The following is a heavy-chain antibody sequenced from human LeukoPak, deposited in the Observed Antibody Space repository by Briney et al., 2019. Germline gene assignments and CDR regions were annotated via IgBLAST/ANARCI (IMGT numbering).Heavy chain of an antibody. V-gene: IGHV1-69*02. D-gene: IGHD6-13*01. CDR2: IIPILGIA. J-gene: IGHJ4*02. Sequence: GASVKVSCKASGGTFSSYTISWVRQAPGQGLEWMGRIIPILGIANYAQKFQDRVTITADKSTSTAYMELSSLRSEDTAVYYCARTGYSSSWYGDYYFDYWGQGTLVTVSS. CDR3: ARTGYSSSWYGDYYFDY. CDR1: GGTFSSYT.